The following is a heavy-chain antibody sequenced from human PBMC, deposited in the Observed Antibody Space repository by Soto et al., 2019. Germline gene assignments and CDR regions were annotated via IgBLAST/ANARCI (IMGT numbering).Heavy chain of an antibody. CDR2: INPNSGGT. D-gene: IGHD3-10*01. V-gene: IGHV1-2*04. J-gene: IGHJ3*02. Sequence: ASVKVSCKASGYTFTGYYMHWVRQAPGQGLEWMGWINPNSGGTNYAQKFQGWVTMTRDTSISTAYMELSRLRSDDTVVYCCTRERWEYYGSGSYYAFDIWGQGTMVTVSS. CDR3: TRERWEYYGSGSYYAFDI. CDR1: GYTFTGYY.